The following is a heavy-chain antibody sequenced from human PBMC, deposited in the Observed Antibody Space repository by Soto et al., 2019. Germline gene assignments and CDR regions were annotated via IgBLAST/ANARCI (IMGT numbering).Heavy chain of an antibody. CDR2: IIDSGGYT. Sequence: VSLGLSCAASGFTFSSSTMSWVRQAAGKGLEWVSAIIDSGGYTYYADSVKGRFTISRVNSKNTPYLQMNSLRAEDTALCYCARAPYFYYCMDVWGQGTTVIVSS. CDR1: GFTFSSST. CDR3: ARAPYFYYCMDV. J-gene: IGHJ6*02. V-gene: IGHV3-23*01.